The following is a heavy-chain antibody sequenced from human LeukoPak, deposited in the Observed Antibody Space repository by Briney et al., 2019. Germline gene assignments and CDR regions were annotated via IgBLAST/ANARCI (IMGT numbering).Heavy chain of an antibody. CDR2: ISSSSSYI. V-gene: IGHV3-21*01. CDR1: GFTFSSYS. D-gene: IGHD3-22*01. J-gene: IGHJ4*02. Sequence: PGGSLRLSCAASGFTFSSYSMNWVRQAPGKGLEWVSSISSSSSYIYYADSVKGRFTISRDNAKNSLYLQMNSLRAEDTAVYYCARDHSSGYYYVLAYWGQGTLVTVSS. CDR3: ARDHSSGYYYVLAY.